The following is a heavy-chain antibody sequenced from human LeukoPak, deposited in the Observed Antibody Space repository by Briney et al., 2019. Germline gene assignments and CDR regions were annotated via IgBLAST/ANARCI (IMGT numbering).Heavy chain of an antibody. D-gene: IGHD1-1*01. CDR3: TRDRGAYNLYDY. CDR2: IRSKAYGETA. Sequence: PGGSLRLSCTASGFTFGDYAMSWIRQAPGKGQEWVGFIRSKAYGETADYAASVKGRFTISRDDSKAIAYLQMNSLKPEDTAVYHCTRDRGAYNLYDYWGQGTLVTVSS. V-gene: IGHV3-49*03. CDR1: GFTFGDYA. J-gene: IGHJ4*02.